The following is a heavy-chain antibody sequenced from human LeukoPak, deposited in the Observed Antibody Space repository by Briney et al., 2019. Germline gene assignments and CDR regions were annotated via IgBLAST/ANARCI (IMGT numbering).Heavy chain of an antibody. D-gene: IGHD2-15*01. CDR1: GYSISSGYY. V-gene: IGHV4-38-2*02. J-gene: IGHJ3*02. CDR3: ARHDIVVVVAASGVCDAFDI. Sequence: PSETLSLTFTVSGYSISSGYYWGWIRQPPGKGLEWIGSIYHSGSTNYNPSLKSRVTISVDTSKNQFSLKLSSVTAADTAVYYCARHDIVVVVAASGVCDAFDIWGQGTMVTVSS. CDR2: IYHSGST.